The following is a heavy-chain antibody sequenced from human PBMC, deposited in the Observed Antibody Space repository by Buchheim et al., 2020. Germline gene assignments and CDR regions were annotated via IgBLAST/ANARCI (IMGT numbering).Heavy chain of an antibody. Sequence: QVQLVESGGGVVQPGRSLRLSCAASGFTFSSYGMHWVRQAPGKGLEWVAVISYDGSNKYYADPVKGRFTISRDNSKNTLYLQMNSLRAEDTAVYYCAKDVGKSEVRFLEWYPTYYYYGMDVWGKGTT. V-gene: IGHV3-30*18. CDR3: AKDVGKSEVRFLEWYPTYYYYGMDV. D-gene: IGHD3-3*01. CDR1: GFTFSSYG. CDR2: ISYDGSNK. J-gene: IGHJ6*04.